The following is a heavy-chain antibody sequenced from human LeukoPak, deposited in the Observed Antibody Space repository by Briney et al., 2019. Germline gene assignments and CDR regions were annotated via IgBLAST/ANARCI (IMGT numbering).Heavy chain of an antibody. CDR1: GGSISSYY. Sequence: SETLSLTCTVSGGSISSYYWSWIRQPPGKGLEWIGYIYYSGSTNYNPSLKSRVTISVDTSKNQFSLKLSSVTAADTAVYYCARHSYSSGSGDWGQGTLVTVSS. J-gene: IGHJ4*02. CDR2: IYYSGST. CDR3: ARHSYSSGSGD. D-gene: IGHD6-19*01. V-gene: IGHV4-59*08.